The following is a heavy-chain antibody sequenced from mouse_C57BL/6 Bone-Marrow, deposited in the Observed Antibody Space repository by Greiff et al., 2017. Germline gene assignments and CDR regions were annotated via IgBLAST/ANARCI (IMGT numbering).Heavy chain of an antibody. V-gene: IGHV3-6*01. D-gene: IGHD3-2*02. CDR1: GYSITSGYY. CDR3: ARARQLRLLFDY. J-gene: IGHJ2*01. Sequence: ESGPGLVKPSQSLSLTCSVTGYSITSGYYWNWIRQFPGNKLEWMGYISYDGSNNYNPSLKNRISITRDTSKKQFFLKLNSVTTEDTATYYCARARQLRLLFDYWGQGTTLTVSS. CDR2: ISYDGSN.